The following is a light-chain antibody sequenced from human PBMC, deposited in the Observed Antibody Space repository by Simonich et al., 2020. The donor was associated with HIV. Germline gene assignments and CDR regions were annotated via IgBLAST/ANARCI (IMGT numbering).Light chain of an antibody. V-gene: IGLV3-27*01. Sequence: SYELTQPSLVSVSPGQTARITCSGDVLAKKYARWFQQKPGQAPVLLIYKDSERPSGIPERFSGSSSGTTVTLTISGAQVEDEADYYCYSAADNIGVFGGGTKLTVL. CDR1: VLAKKY. J-gene: IGLJ2*01. CDR2: KDS. CDR3: YSAADNIGV.